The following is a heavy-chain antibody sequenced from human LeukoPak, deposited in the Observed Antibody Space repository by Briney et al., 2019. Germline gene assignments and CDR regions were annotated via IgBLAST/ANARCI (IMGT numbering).Heavy chain of an antibody. CDR1: GYSISSGYY. CDR3: ARRPAAILKFDY. J-gene: IGHJ4*02. CDR2: IYHSGST. D-gene: IGHD2-2*02. Sequence: KPSETLSLTCAVSGYSISSGYYWGWIRQPPGKGVKWIGSIYHSGSTYYNPSLKSRVTISVDTSKNQFSLKLSSVTAADTAVYYCARRPAAILKFDYWGQGTLVTVSS. V-gene: IGHV4-38-2*01.